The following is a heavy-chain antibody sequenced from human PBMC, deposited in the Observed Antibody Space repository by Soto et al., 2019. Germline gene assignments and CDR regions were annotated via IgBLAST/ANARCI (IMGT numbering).Heavy chain of an antibody. CDR2: MNPNSGNT. J-gene: IGHJ4*02. CDR3: ARGGLPHVGGVIAE. D-gene: IGHD3-16*02. Sequence: QVQLVQSGAEVKKPGASVKVSCKASGYTFTSYDINWVRQATGQGLEWMGWMNPNSGNTGYAQKCKGRVHMTRNTSISTAYLELSSLRSEDTAVYYCARGGLPHVGGVIAEWGQGTLVTVSS. V-gene: IGHV1-8*01. CDR1: GYTFTSYD.